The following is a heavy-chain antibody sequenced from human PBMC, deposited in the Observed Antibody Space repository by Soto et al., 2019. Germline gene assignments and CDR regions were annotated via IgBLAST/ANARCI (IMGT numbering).Heavy chain of an antibody. CDR1: GFTFSNAW. V-gene: IGHV3-15*01. CDR3: TTDDPINRY. Sequence: EVQLVESGGGLVRPGGSLKLSCAASGFTFSNAWMSWVRQAPGKGLEWVGRIKSKTDGGTTEYTAPVKGRFGIPRDDSRNTLYLQMNSLKTEDTAVYYCTTDDPINRYWGQGTLVTVSS. CDR2: IKSKTDGGTT. J-gene: IGHJ4*02.